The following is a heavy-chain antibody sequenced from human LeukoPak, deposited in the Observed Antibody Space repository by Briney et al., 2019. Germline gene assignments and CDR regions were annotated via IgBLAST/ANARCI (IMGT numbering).Heavy chain of an antibody. Sequence: SGPTLVKPTETLMLTCTFSGFSLNTRGVGVGWIRQAPGKALEWLALISRDDDRRYSPSLKSRLTITKDTSKNRVALTLANLDPVDTATYYCAHTGSAHGDDWFDPWGQGTLVTVSS. CDR2: ISRDDDR. V-gene: IGHV2-5*02. D-gene: IGHD7-27*01. CDR1: GFSLNTRGVG. CDR3: AHTGSAHGDDWFDP. J-gene: IGHJ5*02.